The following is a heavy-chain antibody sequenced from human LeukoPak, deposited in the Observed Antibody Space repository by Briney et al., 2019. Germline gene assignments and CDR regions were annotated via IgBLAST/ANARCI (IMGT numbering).Heavy chain of an antibody. V-gene: IGHV3-7*04. J-gene: IGHJ4*02. D-gene: IGHD6-19*01. CDR2: IKGDGSER. Sequence: PGGSLRLSCAASGDTFSSYWMSWVRQAPGKGLEWVANIKGDGSERYYVDSVKGRFTISRDNPKNSLDLQMNSLRAEDSAVYYCARDEFAVPGGVYWGQGTLVTVSS. CDR1: GDTFSSYW. CDR3: ARDEFAVPGGVY.